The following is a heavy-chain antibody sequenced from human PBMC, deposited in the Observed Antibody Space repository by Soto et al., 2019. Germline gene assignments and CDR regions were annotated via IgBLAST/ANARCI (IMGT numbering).Heavy chain of an antibody. Sequence: QVQLQESGPGLVKPSETLSLTCTVSGGSISGYYWSCIRQPPGKGLEWIGYIYSSGSTYYNPSLRSRVTMSVDTSKNQFSLKVSSVTAADTAIYYCARLDKVIDYWGQGTLVTASS. CDR3: ARLDKVIDY. CDR2: IYSSGST. J-gene: IGHJ4*02. CDR1: GGSISGYY. V-gene: IGHV4-59*01.